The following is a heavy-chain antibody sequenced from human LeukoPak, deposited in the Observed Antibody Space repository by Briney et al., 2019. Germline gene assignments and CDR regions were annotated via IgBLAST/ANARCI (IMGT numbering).Heavy chain of an antibody. CDR1: GXSISSYY. J-gene: IGHJ4*02. V-gene: IGHV4-59*01. D-gene: IGHD3-22*01. CDR2: IYYSGST. CDR3: ARAYYYDSSGYRGFDY. Sequence: SETLSLTCTVSGXSISSYYWSWIRQPPGKGLEWIGYIYYSGSTNYNPSLKSRVTISVDTSKNQFSLKLSSVTAADTAVYHCARAYYYDSSGYRGFDYWGQGTLVTVSS.